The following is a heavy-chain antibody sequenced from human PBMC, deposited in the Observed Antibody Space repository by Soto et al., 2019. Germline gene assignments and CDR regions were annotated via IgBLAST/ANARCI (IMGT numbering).Heavy chain of an antibody. D-gene: IGHD6-13*01. CDR1: GGSISSGGYS. CDR3: ARDLERAAAGGMDV. J-gene: IGHJ6*02. V-gene: IGHV4-30-2*01. Sequence: QLQLQESGSGLVKPSQTLSLTCAVSGGSISSGGYSWSWIRQPPGKGLEWIGYIYHSGSTYYNPSLKSRVTISGDRSKNQCSLKLSSVTAADTAVYYCARDLERAAAGGMDVWGQGTTVTVSS. CDR2: IYHSGST.